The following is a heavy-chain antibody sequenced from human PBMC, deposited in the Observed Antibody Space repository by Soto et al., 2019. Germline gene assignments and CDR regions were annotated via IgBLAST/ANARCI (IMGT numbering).Heavy chain of an antibody. Sequence: QVQLQESGPGLVKPSETLSLTCTVSGGSISSYYWSWIRQPAGKGLEWIGRIYTSGSTNYNPSLKSRVTMSVDTSKNQFSLKLSSVTAADTAVYYCARDHYDFQTYYYDGMDVWGQGTTVTVSS. CDR2: IYTSGST. D-gene: IGHD3-3*01. CDR1: GGSISSYY. V-gene: IGHV4-4*07. CDR3: ARDHYDFQTYYYDGMDV. J-gene: IGHJ6*02.